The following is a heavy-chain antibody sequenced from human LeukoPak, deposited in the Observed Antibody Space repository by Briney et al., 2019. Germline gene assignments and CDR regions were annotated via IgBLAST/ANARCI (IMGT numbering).Heavy chain of an antibody. V-gene: IGHV1-69*05. J-gene: IGHJ5*02. CDR2: IIPIFGTA. Sequence: SVKVSCKASGGTFSSYAISWVRQAPGQGLEWMGRIIPIFGTANYAQKFQGRVTITTDESTSAAYMELSSLRSEDTAVYYCARERQNYYGSGSYYSPGMNWFDPWGQGTLVTVSS. CDR3: ARERQNYYGSGSYYSPGMNWFDP. CDR1: GGTFSSYA. D-gene: IGHD3-10*01.